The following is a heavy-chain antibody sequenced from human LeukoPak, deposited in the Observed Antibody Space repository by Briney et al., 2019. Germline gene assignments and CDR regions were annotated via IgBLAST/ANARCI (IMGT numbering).Heavy chain of an antibody. Sequence: GGSLRLSCTASGFTGPSSAMAWVRQAPGKGLEWVSHIGAGATSKYYADSVKVRFTISRDYSRKTVYLQMNSLRAEDTAVYYCAQSYDSGGYPLGDYWGQGTLVTVSS. D-gene: IGHD3-22*01. CDR2: IGAGATSK. CDR3: AQSYDSGGYPLGDY. J-gene: IGHJ4*02. CDR1: GFTGPSSA. V-gene: IGHV3-23*01.